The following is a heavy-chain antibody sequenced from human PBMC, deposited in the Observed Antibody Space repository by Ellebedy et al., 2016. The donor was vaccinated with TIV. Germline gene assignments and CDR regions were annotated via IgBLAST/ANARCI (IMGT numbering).Heavy chain of an antibody. CDR3: ARVRGSNWYGGYYFDY. Sequence: PGGSLRLSCAASGFTFSSYWMTWVRQAPGKGLEWVANIKQDGSENYYVDSVKGRFTISRDNAKNSLYLQMNSLRAEDTSVYYCARVRGSNWYGGYYFDYWGQGTLVTVSS. J-gene: IGHJ4*02. CDR2: IKQDGSEN. D-gene: IGHD6-13*01. V-gene: IGHV3-7*01. CDR1: GFTFSSYW.